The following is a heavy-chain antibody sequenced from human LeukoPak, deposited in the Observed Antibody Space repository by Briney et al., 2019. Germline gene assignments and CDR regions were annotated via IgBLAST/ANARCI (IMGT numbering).Heavy chain of an antibody. D-gene: IGHD1-26*01. CDR3: AREASLGGNQYPY. CDR2: IIPILGIA. CDR1: GGTFISYA. Sequence: SVKVSCKASGGTFISYAISWVRQAPGQGLEWMGRIIPILGIANYAQKFQGRVTITADKSTSTAYMELRSLRSDDTAVYYCAREASLGGNQYPYWGQGTLVTVSS. V-gene: IGHV1-69*04. J-gene: IGHJ4*02.